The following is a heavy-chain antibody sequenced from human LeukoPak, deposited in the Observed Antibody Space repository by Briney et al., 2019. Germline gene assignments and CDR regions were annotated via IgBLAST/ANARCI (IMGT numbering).Heavy chain of an antibody. CDR3: AREGSFYDSSAYHPGLDP. CDR1: GGSISSYY. CDR2: IYYSGST. D-gene: IGHD3-22*01. V-gene: IGHV4-59*12. J-gene: IGHJ5*02. Sequence: PSETLSLTCTVSGGSISSYYWSWLRQPPGKGLEWIGYIYYSGSTNYNPSLKSRVTISVDTSKNQFSLKLTSVTAADTAVYYCAREGSFYDSSAYHPGLDPWGQGTLVTVSS.